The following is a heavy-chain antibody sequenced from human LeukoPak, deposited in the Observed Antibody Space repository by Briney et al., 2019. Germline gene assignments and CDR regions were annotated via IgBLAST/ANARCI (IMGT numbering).Heavy chain of an antibody. V-gene: IGHV4-38-2*02. Sequence: PSETLSLTCTVSGYSISNGYYWGWIRQPPGKGLEWIGNIYHSGSTYYNPSLKSRVTISVDTSKNQFSLKLSSVTAADTAVYYCARSSEAYYYDSSGYYLYWGQGTLVTVSS. CDR1: GYSISNGYY. CDR2: IYHSGST. CDR3: ARSSEAYYYDSSGYYLY. J-gene: IGHJ4*02. D-gene: IGHD3-22*01.